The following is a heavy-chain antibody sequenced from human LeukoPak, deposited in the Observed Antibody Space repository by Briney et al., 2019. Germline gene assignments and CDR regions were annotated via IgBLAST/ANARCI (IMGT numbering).Heavy chain of an antibody. CDR1: GFTFSSYA. J-gene: IGHJ4*02. Sequence: GGSLRLSCAASGFTFSSYAMHWVRQAPGKGLEWVAVISYDGSNKYYADSVKGRFTISRDNSKNTLYLQMNSLRAEDTAVYYCARSGMAHWGQGTLVIVSS. D-gene: IGHD3-10*01. V-gene: IGHV3-30*01. CDR3: ARSGMAH. CDR2: ISYDGSNK.